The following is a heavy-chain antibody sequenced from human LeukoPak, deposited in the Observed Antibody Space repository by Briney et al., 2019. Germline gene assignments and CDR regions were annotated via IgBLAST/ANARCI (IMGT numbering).Heavy chain of an antibody. Sequence: ASVKVSCKASGYTFTSYAMNWVRQAPGQGLEWMGWINTNTGNPTHAQGFTGRFVFSLGTSVSTAYLQISSLKAEDTAVYYCARSSSITMVRGVIWDAFDIWGQGTMVTVSS. V-gene: IGHV7-4-1*02. J-gene: IGHJ3*02. CDR1: GYTFTSYA. D-gene: IGHD3-10*01. CDR3: ARSSSITMVRGVIWDAFDI. CDR2: INTNTGNP.